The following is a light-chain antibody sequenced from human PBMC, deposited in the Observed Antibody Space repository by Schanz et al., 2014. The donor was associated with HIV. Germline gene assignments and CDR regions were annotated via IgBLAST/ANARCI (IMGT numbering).Light chain of an antibody. V-gene: IGLV1-47*01. CDR2: RNN. CDR3: AAWDDSLNGVV. CDR1: SSNIGSNF. J-gene: IGLJ2*01. Sequence: QSVLTQPPSASGTPGQRVTISCSGSSSNIGSNFVYWYPQLPGTAPKLLIYRNNQRPSGVPDRFSGSKSGTSASLAISGLRSEDEADYYCAAWDDSLNGVVFGGGTKLTVL.